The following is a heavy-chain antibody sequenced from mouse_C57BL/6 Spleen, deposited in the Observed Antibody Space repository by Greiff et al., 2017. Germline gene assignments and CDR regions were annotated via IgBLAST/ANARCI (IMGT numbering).Heavy chain of an antibody. CDR1: GFSLTSYG. Sequence: VKLMESGPGLVQPSQSLSITCTVSGFSLTSYGVHWVRQSPGKGLEWLGVIWSGGSTDYNAAFISRLSISKDNSKSQVFFKMNRLQADDTAIYYCARNGVYYGNYGAMDYWGQGTSVTVSS. J-gene: IGHJ4*01. D-gene: IGHD2-1*01. V-gene: IGHV2-2*01. CDR3: ARNGVYYGNYGAMDY. CDR2: IWSGGST.